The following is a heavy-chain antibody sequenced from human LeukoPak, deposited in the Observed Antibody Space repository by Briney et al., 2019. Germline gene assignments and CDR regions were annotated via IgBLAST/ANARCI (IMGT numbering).Heavy chain of an antibody. D-gene: IGHD3-3*01. CDR2: IYYSGST. V-gene: IGHV4-38-2*02. Sequence: PSETLSLTCTVSGYSISSGYYWGWIRQPPGKGLEWIGSIYYSGSTYYNPSLKSRVTLSVDTSKNQFSLKLSSVTAADTAVYYCARDGGYDFWSGYYVCAFDIWGQGTMVTVSS. CDR3: ARDGGYDFWSGYYVCAFDI. CDR1: GYSISSGYY. J-gene: IGHJ3*02.